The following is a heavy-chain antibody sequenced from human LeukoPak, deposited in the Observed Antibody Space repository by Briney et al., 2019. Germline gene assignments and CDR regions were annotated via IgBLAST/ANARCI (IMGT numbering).Heavy chain of an antibody. J-gene: IGHJ4*02. CDR2: IYQRGST. V-gene: IGHV4-4*02. CDR3: ARLLEGNYFDY. Sequence: NPSGTLSLTCSVSGDSISNSHWWSWVRQPPGKGLDWIGEIYQRGSTNYNPSLKSRVTISVDKSKNQLSLKLSSLNAADTAVYYCARLLEGNYFDYCGQGSLVSVCS. D-gene: IGHD1-1*01. CDR1: GDSISNSHW.